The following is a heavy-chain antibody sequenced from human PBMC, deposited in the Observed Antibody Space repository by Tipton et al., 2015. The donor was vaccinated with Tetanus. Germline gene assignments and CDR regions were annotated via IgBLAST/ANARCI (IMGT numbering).Heavy chain of an antibody. CDR2: IYYSGST. Sequence: TLSLTCNVSGGSISSGGYYWTWIRQHPGKGLEWIGRIYYSGSTYYNPSLKSRVTISVDTSKNQFSLKLSSVTVADTAVYYCARNKLLWFGEGNFWGQGTLVTVSS. V-gene: IGHV4-30-4*01. J-gene: IGHJ4*02. D-gene: IGHD3-10*01. CDR1: GGSISSGGYY. CDR3: ARNKLLWFGEGNF.